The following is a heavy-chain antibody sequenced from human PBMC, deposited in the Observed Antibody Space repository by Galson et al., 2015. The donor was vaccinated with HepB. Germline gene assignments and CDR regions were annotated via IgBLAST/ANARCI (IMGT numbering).Heavy chain of an antibody. CDR1: GYIFTTYW. J-gene: IGHJ6*02. CDR2: IDPSDSYT. D-gene: IGHD3-22*01. Sequence: SGAEVKKPGESLRISCKGSGYIFTTYWINWVRQMPGKGLEWMGRIDPSDSYTDYSPSFQGHVSISADKSVNTAFLYWSSLKASDTAIYYCARQSKIVVPASDQHGMDVWGQGTTVTVAS. CDR3: ARQSKIVVPASDQHGMDV. V-gene: IGHV5-10-1*01.